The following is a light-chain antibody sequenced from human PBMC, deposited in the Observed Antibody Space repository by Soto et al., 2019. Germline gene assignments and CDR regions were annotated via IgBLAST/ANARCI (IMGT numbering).Light chain of an antibody. J-gene: IGLJ3*02. CDR3: QTYDSSLEASV. CDR2: GDT. V-gene: IGLV1-40*01. Sequence: QSVLTQPPSVSGAPGHRVTISCTGSNSNIGDGYQVHWYQQLPGTAPKLLIYGDTSRPSGVPDRFSASKSGASASLAISGLQPEDEADYYCQTYDSSLEASVFGGGTKLTVL. CDR1: NSNIGDGYQ.